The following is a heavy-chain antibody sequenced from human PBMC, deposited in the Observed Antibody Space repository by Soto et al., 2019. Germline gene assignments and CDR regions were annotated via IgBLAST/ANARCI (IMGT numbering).Heavy chain of an antibody. Sequence: SEPLSLHNTVSEDAIGGSETYWYWNPRPTGKGLEWVGSIYNSGSPYYNPSLRSRVSISVDPSKNQFFLKLSSVTATDTAVYYCARLRRSSNRHAFDIWGQGTMVTVSS. CDR3: ARLRRSSNRHAFDI. CDR2: IYNSGSP. J-gene: IGHJ3*02. V-gene: IGHV4-39*01. D-gene: IGHD6-6*01. CDR1: EDAIGGSETY.